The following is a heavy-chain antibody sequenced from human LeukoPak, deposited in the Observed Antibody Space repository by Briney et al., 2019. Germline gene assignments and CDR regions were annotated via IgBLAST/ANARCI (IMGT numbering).Heavy chain of an antibody. CDR3: ARHTTTGRAYFFDY. Sequence: GGSLRLSCAAPEFTFSSFWMGWVRQAPGKGLKWVTTIKEDGSKRYCVNSVKGRFTISRDNAKNSLYLQMSSLRVEDTAVYYCARHTTTGRAYFFDYWGQGTLVSVSS. J-gene: IGHJ4*02. V-gene: IGHV3-7*01. D-gene: IGHD1-1*01. CDR1: EFTFSSFW. CDR2: IKEDGSKR.